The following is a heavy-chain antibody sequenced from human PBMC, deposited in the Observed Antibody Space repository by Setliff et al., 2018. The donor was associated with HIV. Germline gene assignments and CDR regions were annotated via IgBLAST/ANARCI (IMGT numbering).Heavy chain of an antibody. V-gene: IGHV1-2*06. CDR2: INPKSGGT. D-gene: IGHD2-15*01. J-gene: IGHJ4*02. Sequence: ASVKVSCKTSGYTFTGYNMHWVRQAPGQGLEWVGRINPKSGGTNYAQKFQGRVTMTSDTSINTAYMELTSLRSDDTAVYYCARGLPDCSGGNCYPYRFDYWGQGTLVTVSS. CDR1: GYTFTGYN. CDR3: ARGLPDCSGGNCYPYRFDY.